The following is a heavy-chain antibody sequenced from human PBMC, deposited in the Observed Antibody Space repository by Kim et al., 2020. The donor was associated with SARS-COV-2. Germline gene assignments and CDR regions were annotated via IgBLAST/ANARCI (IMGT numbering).Heavy chain of an antibody. V-gene: IGHV4-34*01. CDR3: ASIAAAGIGY. J-gene: IGHJ4*02. D-gene: IGHD6-13*01. Sequence: STNYNPSLKSRVTISVDTSKNQFSLKLSSVTAADTAVYYCASIAAAGIGYWGQGTLVTVSS. CDR2: ST.